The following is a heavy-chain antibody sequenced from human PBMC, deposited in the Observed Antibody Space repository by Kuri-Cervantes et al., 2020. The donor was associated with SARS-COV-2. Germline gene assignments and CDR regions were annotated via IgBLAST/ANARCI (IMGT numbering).Heavy chain of an antibody. CDR3: ARDIPEQQLVYYFDY. J-gene: IGHJ4*02. CDR1: GYTFTSYG. D-gene: IGHD6-13*01. Sequence: ASVKVSCKASGYTFTSYGISWVRQAPGQGLEWMGWISAYNGNTNYAQKFQGRVTMTTDTSTSTAYMELRSLRSDDTAVYYCARDIPEQQLVYYFDYWGQGTLVTDSS. CDR2: ISAYNGNT. V-gene: IGHV1-18*01.